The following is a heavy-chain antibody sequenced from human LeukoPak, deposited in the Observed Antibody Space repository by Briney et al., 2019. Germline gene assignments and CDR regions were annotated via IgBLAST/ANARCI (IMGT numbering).Heavy chain of an antibody. D-gene: IGHD6-13*01. CDR3: ARGGGIAAAGTRAFDI. CDR2: INPSGGST. Sequence: ASVQVSSKASGSTFTSYYMHWVRPAPGQGLEWMGIINPSGGSTSCAQKFQGRVTMTRDTSTSTVYMELSSLRSEDTAVYYCARGGGIAAAGTRAFDIWGQGTMVTVSS. CDR1: GSTFTSYY. J-gene: IGHJ3*02. V-gene: IGHV1-46*01.